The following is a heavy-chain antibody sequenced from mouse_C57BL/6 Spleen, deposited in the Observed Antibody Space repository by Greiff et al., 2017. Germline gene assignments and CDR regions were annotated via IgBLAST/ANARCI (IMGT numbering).Heavy chain of an antibody. J-gene: IGHJ3*01. Sequence: VQLQQPGAELVKPGASVKLSCKASGYTFTSYWMQWVKQRPGQGLEWIGEIDPSDSYTNYNQKFKGKATLTVDTSSSTAYMQLSSLTSEDSAVYYCARGTLTTVVDAWFAYWGQGTLGTVSA. CDR3: ARGTLTTVVDAWFAY. V-gene: IGHV1-50*01. CDR2: IDPSDSYT. D-gene: IGHD1-1*01. CDR1: GYTFTSYW.